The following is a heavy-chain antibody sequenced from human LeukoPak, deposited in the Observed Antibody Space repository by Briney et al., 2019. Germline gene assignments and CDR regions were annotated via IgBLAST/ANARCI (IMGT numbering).Heavy chain of an antibody. Sequence: SETLSPTCTVSGGSISSHYWSWLRQPPGKGLEWIGYIYYSGSTNYNPSLKSRVTISVDTSKNQFSLKLSSVTAADTAVYYCARNTVVRGAFDIWGQGTMVTVSS. CDR3: ARNTVVRGAFDI. J-gene: IGHJ3*02. CDR2: IYYSGST. CDR1: GGSISSHY. D-gene: IGHD4-23*01. V-gene: IGHV4-59*11.